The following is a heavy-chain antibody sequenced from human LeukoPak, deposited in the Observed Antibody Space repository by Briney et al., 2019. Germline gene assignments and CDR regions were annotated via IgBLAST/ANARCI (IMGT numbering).Heavy chain of an antibody. CDR1: GGSISSSSYY. Sequence: PSETLSLTCTVSGGSISSSSYYWGWIRQPPGKGLEWIASIYYSGSTYYNPSLKSRVTISVDTSKNQFSLKLSSVTAADTAVYYCARSYYDFWSGYYTGPPDYWGQGTLVTVSS. CDR3: ARSYYDFWSGYYTGPPDY. J-gene: IGHJ4*02. D-gene: IGHD3-3*01. CDR2: IYYSGST. V-gene: IGHV4-39*01.